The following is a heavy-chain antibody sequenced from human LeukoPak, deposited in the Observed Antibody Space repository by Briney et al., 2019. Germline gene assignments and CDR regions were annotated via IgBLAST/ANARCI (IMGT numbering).Heavy chain of an antibody. CDR2: ISAYNGNT. CDR3: ARHVHLRDYEPLDY. Sequence: ASVKVSCKASGYTFTSYGISGVGQAPGQGLEGRGWISAYNGNTNYAQKLQGRVTMTTDTSTSTAYMELRSLRSDDTAVYYCARHVHLRDYEPLDYWGQGTLVTVSS. V-gene: IGHV1-18*01. D-gene: IGHD3-22*01. J-gene: IGHJ4*02. CDR1: GYTFTSYG.